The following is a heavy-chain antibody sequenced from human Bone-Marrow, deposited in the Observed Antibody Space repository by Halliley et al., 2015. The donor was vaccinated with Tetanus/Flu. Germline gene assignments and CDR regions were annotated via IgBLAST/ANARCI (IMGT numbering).Heavy chain of an antibody. V-gene: IGHV3-53*01. CDR3: ARGDRYFDH. CDR2: IYSGGIT. D-gene: IGHD2-21*02. J-gene: IGHJ4*02. Sequence: PGKGLGWVSFIYSGGITYYADSVKGRFIIPRYNSKNTLYLQMNSRRAEDTAVYYCARGDRYFDHWGQGTLVTVSS.